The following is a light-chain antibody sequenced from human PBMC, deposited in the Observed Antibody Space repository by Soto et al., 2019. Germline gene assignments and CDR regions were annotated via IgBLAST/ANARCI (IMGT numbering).Light chain of an antibody. J-gene: IGLJ2*01. Sequence: QSALTQPASVSGSPGQSITISCTGTSSDVGGYNYVSWYQQHPGKAPKLMIYDVSNRPAGVSNRVSGSKSCNTASLTISGLQAEDEADYYCSSYTSSSTRVFGGGTKVTVL. CDR1: SSDVGGYNY. CDR2: DVS. V-gene: IGLV2-14*01. CDR3: SSYTSSSTRV.